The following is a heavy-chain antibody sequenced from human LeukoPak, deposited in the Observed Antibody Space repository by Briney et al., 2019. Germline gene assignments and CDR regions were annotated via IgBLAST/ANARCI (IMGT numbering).Heavy chain of an antibody. CDR3: AKDRVRMRRRDIVVVVAATYYFDY. V-gene: IGHV3-23*01. CDR2: ISGSGGST. CDR1: GFTFSSYA. D-gene: IGHD2-15*01. J-gene: IGHJ4*02. Sequence: PGGSLRLSCAASGFTFSSYAMSWVRQAPGKGLEWVSAISGSGGSTYYADSVKGRFTISRDNSKNTLYLQMNSLRAEDTAVYYCAKDRVRMRRRDIVVVVAATYYFDYWGQGTLVTVSS.